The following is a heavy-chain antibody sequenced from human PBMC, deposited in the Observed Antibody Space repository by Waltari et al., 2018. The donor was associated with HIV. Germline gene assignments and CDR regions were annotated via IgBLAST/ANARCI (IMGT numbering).Heavy chain of an antibody. V-gene: IGHV1-2*02. CDR2: NNPSRGGT. D-gene: IGHD1-7*01. Sequence: QVQLVQSGAEVKKPGASVKVSCKASGYTFTGYYMHWVRQAPGQGLEWRGWNNPSRGGTNYAQKLQGRVTMTRDTSISTAYMELSRLRSDDTAVYYCARDRARTTDYYYYGMDVWGQGTTVTVSS. CDR1: GYTFTGYY. CDR3: ARDRARTTDYYYYGMDV. J-gene: IGHJ6*02.